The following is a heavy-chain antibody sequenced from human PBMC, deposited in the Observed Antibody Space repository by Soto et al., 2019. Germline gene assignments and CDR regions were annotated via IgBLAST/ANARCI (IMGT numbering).Heavy chain of an antibody. CDR2: IWFDGSNE. Sequence: GGSLRLSCAASGFTFSDYGMRWVRQAPGEGLQWVAVIWFDGSNEHYADSVKGRFTISRDNSKNTLYLQMHSLRAGDTAVYYCARGSLYCSSTSCSYGMDVWGQGTTVTVSS. CDR3: ARGSLYCSSTSCSYGMDV. CDR1: GFTFSDYG. V-gene: IGHV3-33*01. J-gene: IGHJ6*02. D-gene: IGHD2-15*01.